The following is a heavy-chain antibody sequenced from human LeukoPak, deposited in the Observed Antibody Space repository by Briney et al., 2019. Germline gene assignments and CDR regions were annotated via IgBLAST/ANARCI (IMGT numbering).Heavy chain of an antibody. D-gene: IGHD2-21*02. CDR1: GYTFSGYY. CDR2: MNPNSGNT. V-gene: IGHV1-8*03. Sequence: ASVKVSCKASGYTFSGYYMHWVRQATGQGLEWMGWMNPNSGNTGYAQKFQGRVTITRNTSISTAYMELSSLRSEDTAVYYCARRTGDWGCIDYWGQGTLVTVSS. J-gene: IGHJ4*02. CDR3: ARRTGDWGCIDY.